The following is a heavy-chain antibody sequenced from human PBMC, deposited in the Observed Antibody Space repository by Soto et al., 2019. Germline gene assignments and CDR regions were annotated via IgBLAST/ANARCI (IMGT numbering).Heavy chain of an antibody. J-gene: IGHJ4*02. CDR2: IIPIFGTA. CDR1: GGTFSSYA. Sequence: QVQLVQSGAEVKKPGSSVKVSCKASGGTFSSYAISWVRQAPGQGLEWMGGIIPIFGTANYAQKFQGRVTSTADKYTSTAYMELSSLRSEDTAVYYCASAYDSSGYYPYYFDYWGQGTLVTVSS. V-gene: IGHV1-69*06. CDR3: ASAYDSSGYYPYYFDY. D-gene: IGHD3-22*01.